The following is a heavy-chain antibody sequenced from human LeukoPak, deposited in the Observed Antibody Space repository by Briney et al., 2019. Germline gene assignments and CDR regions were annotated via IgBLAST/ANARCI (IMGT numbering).Heavy chain of an antibody. CDR2: IVSNGGST. J-gene: IGHJ4*02. CDR1: GFTFSSYA. CDR3: VKDPRWGDYVLGDY. V-gene: IGHV3-64D*06. Sequence: GGSLRLSCSASGFTFSSYAMHWVRQAPGKGLEYVSAIVSNGGSTYYADSVKGRFTISRDNSKNTLYLQMSSLRAEDTAVYYCVKDPRWGDYVLGDYWGQGTLVTVSS. D-gene: IGHD4-17*01.